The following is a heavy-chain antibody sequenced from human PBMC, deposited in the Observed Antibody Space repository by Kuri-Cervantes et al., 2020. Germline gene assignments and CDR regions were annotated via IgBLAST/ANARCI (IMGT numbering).Heavy chain of an antibody. CDR3: ARDLDYDSSSSDAFDI. D-gene: IGHD3-22*01. Sequence: SCTVSGGSISSGGYYWSWIRQHPGKGLEWIGYIYYSGSTYYNPSLKSRVTISVDTSKNQFSLKMSSVTAADTAVYYCARDLDYDSSSSDAFDIWGKGTMVTVSS. J-gene: IGHJ3*02. CDR2: IYYSGST. V-gene: IGHV4-31*03. CDR1: GGSISSGGYY.